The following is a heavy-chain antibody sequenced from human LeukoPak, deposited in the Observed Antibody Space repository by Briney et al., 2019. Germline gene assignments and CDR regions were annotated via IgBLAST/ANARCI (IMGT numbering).Heavy chain of an antibody. J-gene: IGHJ4*02. V-gene: IGHV1-8*01. CDR3: ARARLVRGPVTPLYYFDY. CDR2: MNPNSANT. CDR1: GYTFTTYD. D-gene: IGHD2-8*02. Sequence: ASVEVSCKASGYTFTTYDINWVRQATGQGLEWMGWMNPNSANTGYAQKFQGRVTITRNTSISTAYMELNSLRSDDTAVYYCARARLVRGPVTPLYYFDYWGQGVLVTVSS.